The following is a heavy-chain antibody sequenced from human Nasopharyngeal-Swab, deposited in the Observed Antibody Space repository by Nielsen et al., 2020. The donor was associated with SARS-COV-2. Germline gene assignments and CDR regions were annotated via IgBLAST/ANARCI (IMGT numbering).Heavy chain of an antibody. J-gene: IGHJ4*02. CDR2: ISSYNGNK. CDR1: GYTFTSYG. CDR3: AGAVFLSRKVAAAGTLGDY. Sequence: ASVTVSCKASGYTFTSYGISWVRQAPGQGLEWMGWISSYNGNKNYAQKLQGRVTMPTDTSTSTAYMELRSLRSDDTAVYYCAGAVFLSRKVAAAGTLGDYWGQGTLVTVSS. D-gene: IGHD6-13*01. V-gene: IGHV1-18*01.